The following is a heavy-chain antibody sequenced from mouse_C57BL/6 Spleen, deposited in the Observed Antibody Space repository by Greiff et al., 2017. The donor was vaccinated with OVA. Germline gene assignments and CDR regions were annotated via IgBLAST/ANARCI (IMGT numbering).Heavy chain of an antibody. Sequence: EVQLVESGAELVKPGASVKLSCTASGFNIKDYYMHWVKQRTEQGLEWIGRIDPEDGETKYAPKFQGKATITADTSSNTAYLQLSSLTSEDTAVYYCARSTLTTVVATDAMDYWGQGTSVTVSS. D-gene: IGHD1-1*01. V-gene: IGHV14-2*01. CDR3: ARSTLTTVVATDAMDY. CDR1: GFNIKDYY. J-gene: IGHJ4*01. CDR2: IDPEDGET.